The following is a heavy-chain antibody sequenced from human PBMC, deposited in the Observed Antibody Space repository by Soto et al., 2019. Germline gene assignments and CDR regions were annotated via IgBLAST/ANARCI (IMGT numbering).Heavy chain of an antibody. CDR3: ARYYYDSSGLSPFDP. D-gene: IGHD3-22*01. CDR1: GYTFTRYY. Sequence: ASVKVSCKASGYTFTRYYMHWVRQAPGQGLEWMGIINPSGGSTSYAQKFQGRVTMTRDTSTSTVYMELSSLRSEDTAVYYCARYYYDSSGLSPFDPWGQGTLVTVSS. V-gene: IGHV1-46*01. CDR2: INPSGGST. J-gene: IGHJ5*02.